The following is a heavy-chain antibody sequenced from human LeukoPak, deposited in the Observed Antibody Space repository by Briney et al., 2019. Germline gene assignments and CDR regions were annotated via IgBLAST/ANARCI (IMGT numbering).Heavy chain of an antibody. CDR3: AIAGIVAAGIRGDTLDY. Sequence: ASVKVSXKASGYTFTGYYMHWVRQAPGQGLEWMGRINPNSGGTNYAQKFQGRVTMTRDTSISTANMELSRLRSDDTAVYYCAIAGIVAAGIRGDTLDYWGQGTLVTVSS. D-gene: IGHD6-13*01. CDR2: INPNSGGT. CDR1: GYTFTGYY. J-gene: IGHJ4*02. V-gene: IGHV1-2*06.